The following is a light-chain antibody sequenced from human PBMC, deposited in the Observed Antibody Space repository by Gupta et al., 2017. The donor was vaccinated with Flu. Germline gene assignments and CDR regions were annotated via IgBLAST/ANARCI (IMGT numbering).Light chain of an antibody. J-gene: IGKJ4*01. CDR2: AAS. CDR3: QQYKLWPPLT. V-gene: IGKV3-15*01. Sequence: EVVLTQSPATLSVSPGERVSLSGRASQNVNSNLAWYQQKPGQPPRLLIYAASSRATGVPARFSGAGSGTDFTLTVSGRQSEDSAIYYCQQYKLWPPLTFGGGTKVEI. CDR1: QNVNSN.